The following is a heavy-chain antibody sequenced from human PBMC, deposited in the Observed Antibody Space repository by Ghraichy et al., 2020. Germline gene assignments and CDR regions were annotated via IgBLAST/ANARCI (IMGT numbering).Heavy chain of an antibody. D-gene: IGHD3-22*01. CDR1: GFTFSSNG. V-gene: IGHV3-30*18. CDR2: ISNDGSNT. J-gene: IGHJ4*02. Sequence: GGSLRLSCAASGFTFSSNGMHWVRQAPGKGLEWVAVISNDGSNTYYEDSVKGRFTVSRDNSKNTVYLQMNDLRAEDTAVHYCAKASYDSSTNYWGRFEYYWGQGTLVTVSS. CDR3: AKASYDSSTNYWGRFEYY.